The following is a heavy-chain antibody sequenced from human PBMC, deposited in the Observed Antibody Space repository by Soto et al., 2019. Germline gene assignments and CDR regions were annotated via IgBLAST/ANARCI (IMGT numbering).Heavy chain of an antibody. V-gene: IGHV3-30*09. CDR3: ARDRVYYYDSSGYYNFEY. Sequence: QVQLVESGGGVVQPGRSLRLSCAASGFTFNNYAMHWVRQAPGKGLELVAVISYDGNNQYYADSVKGRFAISRDNSKNTLYLQMNRLRDEDTAVYYCARDRVYYYDSSGYYNFEYWGQGSLVTVSS. CDR1: GFTFNNYA. J-gene: IGHJ4*02. CDR2: ISYDGNNQ. D-gene: IGHD3-22*01.